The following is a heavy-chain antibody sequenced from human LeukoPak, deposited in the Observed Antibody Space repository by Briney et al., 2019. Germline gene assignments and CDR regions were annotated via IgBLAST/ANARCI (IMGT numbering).Heavy chain of an antibody. J-gene: IGHJ6*04. CDR2: ISSSGSTI. CDR3: AELGITMIGGV. D-gene: IGHD3-10*02. Sequence: GGSLRLSCAASGFTFSSYSMNWVRQAPGKGLEWVSYISSSGSTIYYADSVEGRFTISRDNAKNSLYLQMNSLRAEDTAVYYCAELGITMIGGVWGKGTTVTISS. V-gene: IGHV3-48*04. CDR1: GFTFSSYS.